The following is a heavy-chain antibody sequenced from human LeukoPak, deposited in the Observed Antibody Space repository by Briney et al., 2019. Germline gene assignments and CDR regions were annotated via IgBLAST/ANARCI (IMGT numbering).Heavy chain of an antibody. CDR3: ARWGLWFGGGMGSYGMDV. D-gene: IGHD3-10*01. Sequence: PGGSLRLSCAASGFTFSDYYMSWIRQPPGKGLEWIGYIYYSGSTNYNPSLKSRVTISVDTSKNQFSLKLSSVTAADTAVYYCARWGLWFGGGMGSYGMDVWGQGTTVTVSS. V-gene: IGHV4-59*01. J-gene: IGHJ6*02. CDR1: GFTFSDYY. CDR2: IYYSGST.